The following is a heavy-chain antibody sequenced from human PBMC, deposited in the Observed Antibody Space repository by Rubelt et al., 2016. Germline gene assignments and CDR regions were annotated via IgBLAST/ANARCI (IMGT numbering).Heavy chain of an antibody. D-gene: IGHD1-26*01. J-gene: IGHJ4*02. CDR1: GGSFSGYY. CDR2: INHSGST. Sequence: QVQLPQWGAGLLKPSATLSLTCAVYGGSFSGYYWSWIRQPPGKGLEWIGEINHSGSTTYNPSLKSRVTISVDTSKNQFSLKVYSVTAAETAVYYCARTYRYYSDYWGQGTLVIVSS. V-gene: IGHV4-34*01. CDR3: ARTYRYYSDY.